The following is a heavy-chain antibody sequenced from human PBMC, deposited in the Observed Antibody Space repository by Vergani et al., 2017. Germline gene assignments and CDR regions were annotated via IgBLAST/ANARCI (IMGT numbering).Heavy chain of an antibody. V-gene: IGHV1-69*08. CDR1: GGTFSSYT. J-gene: IGHJ4*02. CDR3: AKDEWGADGY. Sequence: QVQLVQSGAEVKKPGSSVKVSCKASGGTFSSYTISWVRQAPGQGLEWMGRIIPILGIANYAQKFQGRVTITADKSTSTAYMELNSLRAEDTAVYYCAKDEWGADGYWGQGTLVTVSS. CDR2: IIPILGIA. D-gene: IGHD1-26*01.